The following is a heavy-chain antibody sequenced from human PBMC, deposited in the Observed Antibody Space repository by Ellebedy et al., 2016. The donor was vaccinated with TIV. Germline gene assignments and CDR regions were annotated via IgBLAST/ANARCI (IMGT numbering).Heavy chain of an antibody. Sequence: PGGSLRLSCAASGFTFSTFSMNWVRQAPGKGLEWVSYSGHGGNIYYADSVKGRFTISRDNAKNSVHLQMNSLRDEDTAVYYCALDLNRGYDCSYWGLGTLVTVSS. V-gene: IGHV3-48*02. J-gene: IGHJ4*02. D-gene: IGHD5-12*01. CDR2: SGHGGNI. CDR3: ALDLNRGYDCSY. CDR1: GFTFSTFS.